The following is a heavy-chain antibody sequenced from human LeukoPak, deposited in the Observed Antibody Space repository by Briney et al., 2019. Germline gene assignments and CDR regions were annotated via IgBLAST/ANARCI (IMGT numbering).Heavy chain of an antibody. V-gene: IGHV3-9*01. J-gene: IGHJ4*02. Sequence: GGSLRLSCEASEFTVTTNHMSWVRQAPGKGLEWVSGISWNSGSIGYADSVKGRFTISRDNAKNSLYLQMNSLRAEDTALYYCAKGHSVLLPIDYWGQGTLVTVSS. CDR1: EFTVTTNH. CDR2: ISWNSGSI. D-gene: IGHD2-21*01. CDR3: AKGHSVLLPIDY.